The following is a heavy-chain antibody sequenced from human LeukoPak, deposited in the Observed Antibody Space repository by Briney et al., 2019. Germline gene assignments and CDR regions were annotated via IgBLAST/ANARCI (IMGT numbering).Heavy chain of an antibody. CDR3: ARAGSYDSSGYLID. V-gene: IGHV4-59*08. J-gene: IGHJ4*02. D-gene: IGHD3-22*01. CDR2: IYYSGST. Sequence: SETLSLTCTVSGGSISSYYWSWIRQPPGKGLEWIGYIYYSGSTNYNPSLKSRVTISVDTSKNQFSLKLSSVTAADTAVYYCARAGSYDSSGYLIDWGQGTLVTVSS. CDR1: GGSISSYY.